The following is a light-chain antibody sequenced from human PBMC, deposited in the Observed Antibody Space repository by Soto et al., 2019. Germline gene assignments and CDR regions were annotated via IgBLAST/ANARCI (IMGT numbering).Light chain of an antibody. Sequence: QSAQTQPASVSGSPGQSITISCTGTSSDVGTYNLVSWYQQHPGKAPKLMIYEGSKWPSGVSNRFSGSKSGNTASLTISGLQAEDEADYYCCSYADSTTYVFGTGTKLTVL. J-gene: IGLJ1*01. CDR2: EGS. V-gene: IGLV2-23*01. CDR1: SSDVGTYNL. CDR3: CSYADSTTYV.